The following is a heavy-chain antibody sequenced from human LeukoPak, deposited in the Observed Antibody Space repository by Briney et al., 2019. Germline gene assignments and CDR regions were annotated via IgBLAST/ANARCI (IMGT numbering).Heavy chain of an antibody. J-gene: IGHJ4*02. CDR3: ARGSGYNYGFPDY. CDR2: IYSGDIT. V-gene: IGHV3-53*01. CDR1: GFTVNNNY. D-gene: IGHD5-18*01. Sequence: PGGSPRLSCAASGFTVNNNYMSWVRQAPGKGLEWVSVIYSGDITYYADSAKGRFTISRDNSKNTLYLQMNSLRAEDTAVYYCARGSGYNYGFPDYWGQGTLVTVSS.